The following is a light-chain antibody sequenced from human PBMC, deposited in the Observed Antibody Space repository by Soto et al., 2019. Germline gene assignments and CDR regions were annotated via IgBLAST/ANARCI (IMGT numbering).Light chain of an antibody. J-gene: IGLJ1*01. CDR2: EVS. CDR1: SSDIGGYNF. V-gene: IGLV2-14*01. CDR3: TSYTGSNTSV. Sequence: QSALTQPASVSGSPGQSITISCTGTSSDIGGYNFVSWYQQHPGKPPNLMIYEVSNRPSGVSNRFSGSKSGNTASLTISGHQAEDDAYYYCTSYTGSNTSVFGTGTKLTVL.